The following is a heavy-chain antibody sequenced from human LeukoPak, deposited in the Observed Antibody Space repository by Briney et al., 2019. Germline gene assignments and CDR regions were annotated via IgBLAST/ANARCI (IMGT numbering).Heavy chain of an antibody. D-gene: IGHD3-10*01. CDR2: ISYDGSNK. CDR3: ARDFVTTVRGVTY. J-gene: IGHJ4*02. CDR1: GFTFSSYA. Sequence: GGSLRLSCAASGFTFSSYAMHWVRQAPGKGLEWVAVISYDGSNKYYADSVKGRFTISRDNSKNTLYLQMNSLRAEDTAVYYCARDFVTTVRGVTYWGQGTLVTVSS. V-gene: IGHV3-30-3*01.